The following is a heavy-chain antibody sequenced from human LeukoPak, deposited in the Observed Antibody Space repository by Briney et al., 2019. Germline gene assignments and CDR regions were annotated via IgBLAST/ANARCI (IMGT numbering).Heavy chain of an antibody. CDR2: ISGTGSST. Sequence: QSGGSLRLSCEASGFTFGNYAMNWVRQAPGKGLEWVSTISGTGSSTYYADSAKGRFTISRDNSKDTLFLQLNSLTAADTAMYFCAKASVAIPQYCNSWGQGTLVTVFS. V-gene: IGHV3-23*01. J-gene: IGHJ5*02. CDR3: AKASVAIPQYCNS. D-gene: IGHD2-2*02. CDR1: GFTFGNYA.